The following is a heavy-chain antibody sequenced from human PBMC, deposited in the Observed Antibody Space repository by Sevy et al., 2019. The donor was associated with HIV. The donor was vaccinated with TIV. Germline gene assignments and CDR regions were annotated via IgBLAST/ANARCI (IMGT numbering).Heavy chain of an antibody. CDR3: ARAPSGSQGPGQYFHH. CDR1: GYTFTNYH. V-gene: IGHV1-18*01. D-gene: IGHD1-26*01. J-gene: IGHJ1*01. Sequence: ASVKVSCKASGYTFTNYHITWVRQATGQGLEWMGWITPNKGNTNYARRLQGRVTMTTDTSTATAYMELRNLRSDDTAVYFCARAPSGSQGPGQYFHHWGQGTLVTVSS. CDR2: ITPNKGNT.